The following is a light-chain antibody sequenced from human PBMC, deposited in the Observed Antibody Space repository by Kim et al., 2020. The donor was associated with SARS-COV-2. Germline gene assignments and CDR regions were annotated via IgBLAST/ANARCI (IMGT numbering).Light chain of an antibody. J-gene: IGLJ2*01. V-gene: IGLV3-21*04. Sequence: SYELTQPPSVSVAPGKTARVSCGENSIGSKSVHWYQQKSGQAPLLVISYDSDRPSGIPERFSGSNSGNTATLTISRVEAGDEADYYCQVWDSSSDHRVVFGGGTQLTVL. CDR2: YDS. CDR1: SIGSKS. CDR3: QVWDSSSDHRVV.